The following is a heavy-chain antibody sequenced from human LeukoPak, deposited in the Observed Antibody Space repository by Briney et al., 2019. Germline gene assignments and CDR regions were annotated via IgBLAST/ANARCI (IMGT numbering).Heavy chain of an antibody. J-gene: IGHJ4*02. Sequence: GGSLRLSCAASGFTFSNAWMSWVRQAPGKGLEWVGHIKSKTDDGTTDYAAPVKGRFIISRDDSKNTLYLQMNSLKTGDTAVYYCYTNYSSGWYPYYFDYWGQGTLVTVSS. CDR2: IKSKTDDGTT. CDR1: GFTFSNAW. V-gene: IGHV3-15*01. D-gene: IGHD6-19*01. CDR3: YTNYSSGWYPYYFDY.